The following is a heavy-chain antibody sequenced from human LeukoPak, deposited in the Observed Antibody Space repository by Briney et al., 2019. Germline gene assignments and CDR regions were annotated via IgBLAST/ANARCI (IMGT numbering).Heavy chain of an antibody. CDR1: GFTFSSYE. D-gene: IGHD1-26*01. J-gene: IGHJ4*02. Sequence: GGSLRLSCAASGFTFSSYEMNWVRQAPGKGLEWVSYISSSGSTIYYADSVKGRFTISRDNAENSLYLQMNSLRAEDTAVYYCARDLANSGSYGWGQGTLVTVSS. CDR2: ISSSGSTI. V-gene: IGHV3-48*03. CDR3: ARDLANSGSYG.